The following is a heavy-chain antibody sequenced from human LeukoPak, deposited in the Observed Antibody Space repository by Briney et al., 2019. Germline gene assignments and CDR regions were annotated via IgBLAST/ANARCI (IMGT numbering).Heavy chain of an antibody. V-gene: IGHV1-69*05. J-gene: IGHJ4*02. CDR2: IIPIFGTA. CDR1: GGTFSSYA. CDR3: ARSYLPSYSGSYYFEG. D-gene: IGHD1-26*01. Sequence: SVKVSCKASGGTFSSYAISWVRQAPGQGLEWMGGIIPIFGTANYAQKFQGRVTITTDESTSAAYMELSSLRSEDTAVYYCARSYLPSYSGSYYFEGWGQGTLVTVSS.